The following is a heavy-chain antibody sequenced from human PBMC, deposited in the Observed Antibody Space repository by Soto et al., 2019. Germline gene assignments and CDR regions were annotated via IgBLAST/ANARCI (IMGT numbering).Heavy chain of an antibody. Sequence: GGSLRLSCAASGFTFSSYSMNWVRQAPGKGLEWVSYISSSSSTIYYADSVKGRFTISRDNAKNSLYLQMNSLRDEDTAVYYCARVRPSGLGFWSGFDYWGQGTLVTVSS. D-gene: IGHD3-3*01. CDR3: ARVRPSGLGFWSGFDY. CDR2: ISSSSSTI. V-gene: IGHV3-48*02. CDR1: GFTFSSYS. J-gene: IGHJ4*02.